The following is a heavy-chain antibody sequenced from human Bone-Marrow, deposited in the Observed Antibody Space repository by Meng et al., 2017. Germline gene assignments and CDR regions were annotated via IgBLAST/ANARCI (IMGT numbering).Heavy chain of an antibody. V-gene: IGHV1-2*02. D-gene: IGHD3-22*01. CDR2: INPNSGGT. CDR1: GYTFTGYY. CDR3: ARDRPRISSGYYSDY. J-gene: IGHJ4*02. Sequence: QVQLVQSGAEVKKPGASVKVSCKASGYTFTGYYMHWVRQAPGQGLEWMGWINPNSGGTNYAQKFQGRVTMTRDTSISTAYMELSSLRSEDTAVYYCARDRPRISSGYYSDYWGQGTLVTVSS.